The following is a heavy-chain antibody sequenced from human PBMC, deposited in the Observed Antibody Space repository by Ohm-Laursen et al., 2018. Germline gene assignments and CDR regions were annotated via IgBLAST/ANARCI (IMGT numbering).Heavy chain of an antibody. V-gene: IGHV4-38-2*01. CDR3: ARGSQTGTIRIDY. J-gene: IGHJ4*02. D-gene: IGHD1-7*01. CDR2: IYRTGST. Sequence: TLSLTCAVSGSSISSGYYWGWIRQPPGQGLEWIGSIYRTGSTYYNPSLKSRLTISLDTSKNQFSLKLTSVTAADTAVYYCARGSQTGTIRIDYWGQGTLVTVSS. CDR1: GSSISSGYY.